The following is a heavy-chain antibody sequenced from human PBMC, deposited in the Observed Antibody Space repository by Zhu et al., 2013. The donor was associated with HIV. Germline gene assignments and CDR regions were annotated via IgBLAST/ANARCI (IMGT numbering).Heavy chain of an antibody. J-gene: IGHJ6*02. Sequence: QVQLVQSGAEVKKPGASIRLTCQASGYNFYSYYIHWVRQAPGQPLEWMGEINPYSGGTTFADKFHDRIIVTSDRSTNTVSLQLSRLRSDDTAVYFCTRTTAVTMFGFIIAHHYYAMDIWGQGTTVTVSS. V-gene: IGHV1-46*02. CDR1: GYNFYSYY. CDR2: INPYSGGT. D-gene: IGHD3-3*01. CDR3: TRTTAVTMFGFIIAHHYYAMDI.